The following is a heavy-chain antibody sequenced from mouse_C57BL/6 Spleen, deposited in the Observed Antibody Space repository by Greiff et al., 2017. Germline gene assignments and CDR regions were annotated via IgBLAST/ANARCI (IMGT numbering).Heavy chain of an antibody. J-gene: IGHJ4*01. CDR1: GFTFSSHT. V-gene: IGHV5-9*01. D-gene: IGHD1-1*01. CDR2: ISGGGGNT. CDR3: ARRGYYGSSYYAMDY. Sequence: EVKLMESGGGLVKPGGSLKLSCASSGFTFSSHTMSWVRQTPEKRLEWVATISGGGGNTYYPDPVKGRFTISRDNAKNTLYLQMSSLRSEDTALYYCARRGYYGSSYYAMDYWGQGTSVTVSS.